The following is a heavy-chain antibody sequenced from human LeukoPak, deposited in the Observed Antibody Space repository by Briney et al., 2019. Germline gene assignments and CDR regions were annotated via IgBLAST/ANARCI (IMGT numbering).Heavy chain of an antibody. CDR3: ASPVLGYCSSTSCTNWFDP. CDR1: GFTFSDYY. J-gene: IGHJ5*02. V-gene: IGHV4-38-2*01. CDR2: IYYSGST. D-gene: IGHD2-2*01. Sequence: GSLRLSCAASGFTFSDYYMSWIRQPPGKGLEWIGSIYYSGSTYYNPSLKSRVTISVDTSKNQFSLKLSSVTAADTAVYYCASPVLGYCSSTSCTNWFDPWGQGTLVTVSS.